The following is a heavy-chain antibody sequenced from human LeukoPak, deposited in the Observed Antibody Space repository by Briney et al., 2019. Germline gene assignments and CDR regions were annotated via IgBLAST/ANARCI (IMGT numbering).Heavy chain of an antibody. J-gene: IGHJ5*02. CDR2: MNPNSGNT. Sequence: ASVKVSCKASGYTFTSYDINWVRQATGQGPEWMGWMNPNSGNTGYAQKFQGRVTMTRNTSISTAYMELSSLRSEDTAVYYCAKSGSYYITTWFDPWGQGTLVTVSS. CDR1: GYTFTSYD. CDR3: AKSGSYYITTWFDP. V-gene: IGHV1-8*01. D-gene: IGHD1-26*01.